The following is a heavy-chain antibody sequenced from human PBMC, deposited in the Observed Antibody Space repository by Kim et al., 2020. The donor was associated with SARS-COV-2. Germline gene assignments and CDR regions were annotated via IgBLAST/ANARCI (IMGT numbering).Heavy chain of an antibody. Sequence: SETLSLTCTVSGDSISSSTYYWGWIRQPPGKGLEWIGTIYYTGTTYYNPSLKSRVIISVDTSKNQFSLKVTSVTATDTALYYCARLNGGVVATSWIDPWGQGILVTVSP. J-gene: IGHJ5*02. CDR1: GDSISSSTYY. CDR2: IYYTGTT. CDR3: ARLNGGVVATSWIDP. V-gene: IGHV4-39*01. D-gene: IGHD5-12*01.